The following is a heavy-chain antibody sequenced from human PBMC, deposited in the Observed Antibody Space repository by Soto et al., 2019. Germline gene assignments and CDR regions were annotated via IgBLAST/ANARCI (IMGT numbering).Heavy chain of an antibody. CDR1: GGSISSGGYF. Sequence: SETLSLTCAVSGGSISSGGYFWCWIRQPPGKGLEWIGYIYHSGSTYYNPSLKSRVSISVDTSKNQFSLKLSSVTAADTAVYYCARVGGRLLWFGELWDYYYGMDVWGQGTTVT. CDR3: ARVGGRLLWFGELWDYYYGMDV. D-gene: IGHD3-10*01. CDR2: IYHSGST. J-gene: IGHJ6*02. V-gene: IGHV4-30-2*01.